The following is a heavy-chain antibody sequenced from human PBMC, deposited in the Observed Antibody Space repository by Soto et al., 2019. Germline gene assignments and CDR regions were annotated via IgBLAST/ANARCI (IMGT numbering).Heavy chain of an antibody. CDR1: GGSFSGYY. CDR2: INHSGST. Sequence: QVQLQQWGAGLLKPSETLSLTCAVYGGSFSGYYWNWIRQPPGKGLEWIGEINHSGSTNYNPSLKSRVTLSVDTSKNQFSLQLSSVTPADTAVYYCARGWGRIFDYWGQGTLVTVSS. CDR3: ARGWGRIFDY. V-gene: IGHV4-34*01. J-gene: IGHJ4*02. D-gene: IGHD7-27*01.